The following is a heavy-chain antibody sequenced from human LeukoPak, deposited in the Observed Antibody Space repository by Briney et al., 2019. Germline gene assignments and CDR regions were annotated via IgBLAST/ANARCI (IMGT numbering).Heavy chain of an antibody. V-gene: IGHV1-18*01. CDR2: ISTHNGST. CDR3: TRDAYYYDSSGSYDYGMDV. J-gene: IGHJ6*02. D-gene: IGHD3-22*01. Sequence: GASVKVSCKASGYTFTYYGISWVRQAPGQGLEWMGWISTHNGSTEYAEEFQGRVSMTTDTSTSTAYMELRRLGSDDTALYYCTRDAYYYDSSGSYDYGMDVWGQGTTVIVSS. CDR1: GYTFTYYG.